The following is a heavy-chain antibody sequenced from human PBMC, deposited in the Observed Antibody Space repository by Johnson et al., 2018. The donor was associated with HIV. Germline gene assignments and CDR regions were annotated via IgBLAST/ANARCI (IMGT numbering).Heavy chain of an antibody. CDR3: AKGATRYKTDGSKHDGAFDV. J-gene: IGHJ3*01. D-gene: IGHD1-26*01. CDR1: GFTFSSYA. V-gene: IGHV3-9*01. CDR2: ISWNSGSI. Sequence: EVQLVESGGGVVQPGRSLRLSCAASGFTFSSYAMHWVRQAPGKGLEWVSGISWNSGSIGHADSVKGRFTISRDNAKNSLHLQMSSLRAEDTALYYCAKGATRYKTDGSKHDGAFDVWGQGTMVTVSS.